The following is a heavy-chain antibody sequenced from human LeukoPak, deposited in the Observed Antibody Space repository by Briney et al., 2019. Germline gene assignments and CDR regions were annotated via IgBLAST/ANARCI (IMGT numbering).Heavy chain of an antibody. CDR2: IIPIFGTA. V-gene: IGHV1-69*06. Sequence: SVKVSCKASGGTFSSYAISWVRQAPGQGLEWMGGIIPIFGTANYAQKFQGRVTITADKSTSTAYMELSSLRSEDTAVYYCARVRGSSGQPPVWGQGTLVTVSS. CDR3: ARVRGSSGQPPV. D-gene: IGHD3-22*01. J-gene: IGHJ4*02. CDR1: GGTFSSYA.